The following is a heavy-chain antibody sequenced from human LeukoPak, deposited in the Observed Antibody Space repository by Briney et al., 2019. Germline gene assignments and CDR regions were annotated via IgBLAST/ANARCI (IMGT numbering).Heavy chain of an antibody. V-gene: IGHV4-4*02. CDR2: IHESGST. CDR3: ARHEGFSQKD. CDR1: GVSMSSNNW. J-gene: IGHJ4*02. Sequence: PSGTLSLTCAVSGVSMSSNNWWSWVRQPPGKGLEWIGEIHESGSTNYNPSLKSRVTISVDKSKDQFPLKLSSVTAADTAVYYCARHEGFSQKDWGQGTQATVS.